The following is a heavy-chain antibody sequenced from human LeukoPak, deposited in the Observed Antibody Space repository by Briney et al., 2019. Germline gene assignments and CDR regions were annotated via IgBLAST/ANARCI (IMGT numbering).Heavy chain of an antibody. V-gene: IGHV4-34*01. J-gene: IGHJ4*02. CDR1: GGSFSGYY. Sequence: SETLSLTCAVYGGSFSGYYWSWIRQPPGKGLEWIGEINHSGSTYYNPSLKSRVTISVDTSKNQFSLKLSSVTAADTAVYYCASPEFGYRGQGTLVTVSS. CDR2: INHSGST. CDR3: ASPEFGY. D-gene: IGHD3-10*01.